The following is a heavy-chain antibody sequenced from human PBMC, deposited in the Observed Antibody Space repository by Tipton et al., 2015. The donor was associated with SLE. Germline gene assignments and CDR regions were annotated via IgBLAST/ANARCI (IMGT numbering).Heavy chain of an antibody. CDR1: GGVISEYY. CDR2: IYTGGNT. Sequence: TLSLTCTVSGGVISEYYWGWIRQPAGKGLEWIGRIYTGGNTKYNPSLESRVTLSADASKAQFSLKLTSVTAADTAVYYCARHEWGRYTGSNRDRFDMWGQGTVVTVSS. V-gene: IGHV4-4*07. CDR3: ARHEWGRYTGSNRDRFDM. J-gene: IGHJ3*02. D-gene: IGHD1-26*01.